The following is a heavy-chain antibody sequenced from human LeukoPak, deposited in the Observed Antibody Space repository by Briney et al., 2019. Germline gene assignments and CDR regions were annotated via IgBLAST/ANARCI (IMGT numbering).Heavy chain of an antibody. CDR2: INHSGST. D-gene: IGHD3-22*01. CDR3: ARGPDYDSSGYYLD. CDR1: GGSISSGDYY. V-gene: IGHV4-39*07. J-gene: IGHJ4*02. Sequence: PSETLSLTCTVSGGSISSGDYYWSWIRQPPGKGLEWIGEINHSGSTNYNPSLKSRVTISVDTSKNQFSLKLSSVTAADTAVYYCARGPDYDSSGYYLDWGQGTLVTVSS.